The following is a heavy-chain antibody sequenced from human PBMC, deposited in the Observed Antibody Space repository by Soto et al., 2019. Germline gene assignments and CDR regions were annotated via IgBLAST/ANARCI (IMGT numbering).Heavy chain of an antibody. CDR1: GFSFSSYW. CDR3: AITTSTVSYWFDP. V-gene: IGHV3-7*03. J-gene: IGHJ5*02. CDR2: IKEDGGEQ. D-gene: IGHD4-4*01. Sequence: PWGSLRLDCAASGFSFSSYWMSWVRQAPGKGPEWVANIKEDGGEQHYVDSVKGRFTISRDNTENSLFLQMNNLRAEDSAIYYCAITTSTVSYWFDPWGPGTQVTVSS.